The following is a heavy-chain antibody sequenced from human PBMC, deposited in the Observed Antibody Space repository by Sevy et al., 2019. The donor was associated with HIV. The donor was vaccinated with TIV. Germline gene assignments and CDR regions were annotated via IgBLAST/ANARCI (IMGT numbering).Heavy chain of an antibody. Sequence: GGSLRLSCAASGFTFSKYWMSWVRQAPGKGLEWVANIKPDGSDKYYVGALKGRFTVYRGNAKNSLYLEMNNLRAEDTVVYYCARVIDYAERGNWFDPWGQGTLVTVSS. J-gene: IGHJ5*02. V-gene: IGHV3-7*01. D-gene: IGHD4-17*01. CDR1: GFTFSKYW. CDR2: IKPDGSDK. CDR3: ARVIDYAERGNWFDP.